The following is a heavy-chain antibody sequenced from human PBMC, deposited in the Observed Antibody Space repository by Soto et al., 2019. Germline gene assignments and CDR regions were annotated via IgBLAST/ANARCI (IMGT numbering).Heavy chain of an antibody. CDR1: GASVTSTGYY. J-gene: IGHJ4*02. D-gene: IGHD6-19*01. CDR2: ILHNGNA. CDR3: ARVSAVSAEYYFDY. V-gene: IGHV4-30-4*01. Sequence: QVQLRESGPGLMRPSQTLSLTCTVSGASVTSTGYYWTWIRQSPGKGLEWLGYILHNGNADYSPSLVTRLSISLDSSKNQISLKVNSVSAADTAVYFCARVSAVSAEYYFDYWGQGALVTVSS.